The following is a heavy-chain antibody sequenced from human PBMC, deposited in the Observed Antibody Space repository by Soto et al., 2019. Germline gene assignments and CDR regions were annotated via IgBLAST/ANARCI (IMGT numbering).Heavy chain of an antibody. CDR3: ARDFSCSSTSCYYYYYGMDV. V-gene: IGHV1-18*01. D-gene: IGHD2-2*01. Sequence: ASVKVSCKASGYTFTSYGISWVLQAPGEGLEWMGWISAYNGNTNYAQKLQGRVTMTTDTSTSTAYMELRSLRSDDTAVYYCARDFSCSSTSCYYYYYGMDVWGQGTTVTVSS. CDR1: GYTFTSYG. J-gene: IGHJ6*02. CDR2: ISAYNGNT.